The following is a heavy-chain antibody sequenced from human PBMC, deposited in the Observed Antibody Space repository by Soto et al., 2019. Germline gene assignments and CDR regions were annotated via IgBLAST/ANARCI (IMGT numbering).Heavy chain of an antibody. Sequence: GGSLRLSCAASGFTVSSNYMSWVRQAPGKGLEWVSLIYSGGGTYFADSVKGRFTISRDNSENTLYLQMNSLRAEDTAIYYCARDRITIFGGDYYYYGMDVWGQGTTVTVSS. J-gene: IGHJ6*02. D-gene: IGHD3-3*01. V-gene: IGHV3-53*01. CDR2: IYSGGGT. CDR1: GFTVSSNY. CDR3: ARDRITIFGGDYYYYGMDV.